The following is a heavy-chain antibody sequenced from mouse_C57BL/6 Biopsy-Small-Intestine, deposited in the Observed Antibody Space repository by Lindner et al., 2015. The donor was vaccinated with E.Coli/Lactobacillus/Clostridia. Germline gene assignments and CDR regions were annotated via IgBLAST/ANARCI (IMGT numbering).Heavy chain of an antibody. V-gene: IGHV1-85*01. CDR1: GYTFTDYD. CDR2: IYPRDGTS. CDR3: TREALFARGYFDA. Sequence: VQLQESGPALVKPGASVKLSCKTSGYTFTDYDINWVKQRPGQGPEWIGWIYPRDGTSKDNEKFKGKATLTVDTSSNTAFMELHSLTSEDSAVYFCTREALFARGYFDAWGTGTTVTVSS. J-gene: IGHJ1*03. D-gene: IGHD1-1*01.